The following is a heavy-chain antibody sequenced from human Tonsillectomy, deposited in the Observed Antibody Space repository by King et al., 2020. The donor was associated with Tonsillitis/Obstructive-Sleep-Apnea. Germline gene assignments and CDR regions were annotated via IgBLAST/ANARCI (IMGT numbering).Heavy chain of an antibody. CDR3: ARGVAGTEYFFSGSEHPEFDY. CDR2: INPYSVGT. J-gene: IGHJ4*02. D-gene: IGHD6-19*01. CDR1: GYTFTGNY. V-gene: IGHV1-2*06. Sequence: EQLVQSGAEVKKRGASVKVSCKASGYTFTGNYMHCGRQVPGQGLECMGRINPYSVGTKCSRKFQGRDTMTTDTSISKGYMELSRLRSDDTAVYYCARGVAGTEYFFSGSEHPEFDYWGQGTLVLVSS.